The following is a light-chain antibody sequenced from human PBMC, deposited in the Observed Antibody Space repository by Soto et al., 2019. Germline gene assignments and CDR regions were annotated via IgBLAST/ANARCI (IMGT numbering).Light chain of an antibody. J-gene: IGKJ1*01. CDR3: HQYHMWPSWM. V-gene: IGKV3-15*01. CDR2: GAS. Sequence: DIVMTQSPATLSVSPGETASLSCRANREVSSNVVWYQHKSGQSPRVLVYGASIRATGVPDRFSGSGSGTEFVLTISGLQADDLAVYYCHQYHMWPSWMFGQGTKVEMK. CDR1: REVSSN.